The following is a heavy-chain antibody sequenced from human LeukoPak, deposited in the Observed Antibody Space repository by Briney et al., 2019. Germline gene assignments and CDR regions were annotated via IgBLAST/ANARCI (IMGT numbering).Heavy chain of an antibody. CDR2: IYHSGST. V-gene: IGHV4-38-2*02. CDR3: ARARGYCSSTSCLAPAVFDY. D-gene: IGHD2-2*01. CDR1: GYSISSGYY. J-gene: IGHJ4*02. Sequence: SETLSLTCTVSGYSISSGYYWGWIRPPPGKGLEWIGSIYHSGSTYYNPSLKSRVTISGDTSKNQFSLKLSSVTAADTAVYYCARARGYCSSTSCLAPAVFDYWGQGTLVTVSS.